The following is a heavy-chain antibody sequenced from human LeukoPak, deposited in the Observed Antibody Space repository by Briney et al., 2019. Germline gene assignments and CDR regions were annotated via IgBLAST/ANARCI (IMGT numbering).Heavy chain of an antibody. J-gene: IGHJ6*02. CDR2: ISAYNGNT. CDR3: ARDRPPRSICSSTSCSHLYYYYYGMDV. D-gene: IGHD2-2*01. CDR1: GYTFTSYG. Sequence: ASVKVSCKASGYTFTSYGISWVRQAPGQGLEWMGRISAYNGNTNYAQKLQGRVTMTTDTSTSTAYMELRSLRSDDTAVYYCARDRPPRSICSSTSCSHLYYYYYGMDVWGQGTTVTVSS. V-gene: IGHV1-18*01.